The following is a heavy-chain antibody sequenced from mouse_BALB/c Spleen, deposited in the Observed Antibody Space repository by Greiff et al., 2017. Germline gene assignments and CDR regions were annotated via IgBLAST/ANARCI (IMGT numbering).Heavy chain of an antibody. D-gene: IGHD2-1*01. CDR2: IYPYNGGT. V-gene: IGHV1S29*02. CDR1: GYTFTDYN. CDR3: ARFYGNYWYFDV. J-gene: IGHJ1*01. Sequence: EVQRVESGPELVKPGASVKISCKASGYTFTDYNMHWVKQSHGKSLEWIGYIYPYNGGTGYNQKFKSKATLTVDNSSSTAYMELRSLTSEDSAVYYCARFYGNYWYFDVWGAGTTVTVSS.